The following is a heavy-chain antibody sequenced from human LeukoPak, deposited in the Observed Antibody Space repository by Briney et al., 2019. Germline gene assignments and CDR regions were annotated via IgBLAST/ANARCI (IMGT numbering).Heavy chain of an antibody. CDR1: GYTFTSFW. V-gene: IGHV5-51*01. D-gene: IGHD3-22*01. J-gene: IGHJ1*01. CDR3: ARHGGGSSGYYYPAQH. Sequence: GESLKISCKGSGYTFTSFWIGWVRQMPGKGLEWMGIIYPGDSDTRYSPSFQGQVTISADKSISTAYLQWSSLKASDTAMYYCARHGGGSSGYYYPAQHWGQGTLVTVSS. CDR2: IYPGDSDT.